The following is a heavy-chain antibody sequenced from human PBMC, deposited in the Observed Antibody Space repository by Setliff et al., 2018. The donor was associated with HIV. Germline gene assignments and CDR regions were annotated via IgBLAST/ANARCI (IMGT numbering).Heavy chain of an antibody. J-gene: IGHJ4*02. V-gene: IGHV4-4*02. CDR2: IYHSGST. CDR1: GDSISSSNW. Sequence: TLSLTCAVSGDSISSSNWWKWVRQPPGKGLEWIGEIYHSGSTNYNPSLKSRVTISVDKSKNQFSLKLTSVTAADTAVYYCASAVGSSSWLRALDYWGQGTLVTVSS. D-gene: IGHD6-13*01. CDR3: ASAVGSSSWLRALDY.